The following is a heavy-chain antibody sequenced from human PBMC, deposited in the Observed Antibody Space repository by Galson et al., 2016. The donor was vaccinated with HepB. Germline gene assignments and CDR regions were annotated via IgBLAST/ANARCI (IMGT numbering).Heavy chain of an antibody. J-gene: IGHJ6*02. CDR3: VRNGYYCLDA. V-gene: IGHV4-4*02. Sequence: SETLSLTCAVSGVSISGTNWWSWVRQPPGKGLEWIGEIYHSGSTYYNPSLQSRVTISVDTSKNQFSLNLNSVTAADTALYYCVRNGYYCLDAWGQGTTVTVSS. CDR2: IYHSGST. CDR1: GVSISGTNW.